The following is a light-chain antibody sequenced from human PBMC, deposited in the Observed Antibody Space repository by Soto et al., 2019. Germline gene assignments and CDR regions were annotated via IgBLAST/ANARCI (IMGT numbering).Light chain of an antibody. CDR1: SGSIASNF. CDR2: EDN. V-gene: IGLV6-57*02. J-gene: IGLJ2*01. CDR3: QSYDNSLRTSV. Sequence: NFMLTQPHSVSESPGKTVTISCTGSSGSIASNFVQWFQQRPGSAPTTVIYEDNQRPSGVPDRFSGSKSGTSASLAITGLQAEDEADYYCQSYDNSLRTSVFGGGTKVTVL.